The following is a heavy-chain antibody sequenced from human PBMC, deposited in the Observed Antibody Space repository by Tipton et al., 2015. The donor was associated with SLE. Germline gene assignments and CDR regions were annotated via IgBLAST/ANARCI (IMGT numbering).Heavy chain of an antibody. J-gene: IGHJ6*02. Sequence: LVQSGGGLVQPGGSLRLSCVASGFTLSAYEMTWVRQAPGKGLEWVSYISVSGDNIHYADSVKGRFTISRDNSKNTLYLQMNSLRAEDTAVHYCGRTLLWFRDYYGMDVWGQGTTVTVSS. CDR1: GFTLSAYE. CDR2: ISVSGDNI. CDR3: GRTLLWFRDYYGMDV. D-gene: IGHD3-10*01. V-gene: IGHV3-48*03.